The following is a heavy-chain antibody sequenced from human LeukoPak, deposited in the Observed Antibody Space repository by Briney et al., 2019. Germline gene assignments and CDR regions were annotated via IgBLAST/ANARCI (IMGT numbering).Heavy chain of an antibody. D-gene: IGHD1-26*01. V-gene: IGHV4-39*01. Sequence: SETLSLTCTVSGGSISSGSFYWGWIPQPPGKGLQWIGSISYSGNTHYNPSLKSRVAISVDTSKTQFSLKLSFVTAADTAVYYCARQGGVGATGFDDCWGQGTLVTVSS. J-gene: IGHJ4*02. CDR2: ISYSGNT. CDR1: GGSISSGSFY. CDR3: ARQGGVGATGFDDC.